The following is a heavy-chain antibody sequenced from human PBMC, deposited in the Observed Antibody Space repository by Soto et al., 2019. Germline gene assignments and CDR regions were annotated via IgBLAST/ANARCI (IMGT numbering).Heavy chain of an antibody. CDR2: ITVSRGSI. CDR3: ARASCSGGGCYSAFDS. J-gene: IGHJ4*02. Sequence: EVQLVESGGGLVKPGGSLRLSCAASGFTFSSYSMAWVRQAPGKGLEWVSSITVSRGSIYYADSVKGRFTISRDNAWNSLYLQMNSLRVEDTAVYYCARASCSGGGCYSAFDSWGQGTLVTVSS. D-gene: IGHD2-15*01. CDR1: GFTFSSYS. V-gene: IGHV3-21*01.